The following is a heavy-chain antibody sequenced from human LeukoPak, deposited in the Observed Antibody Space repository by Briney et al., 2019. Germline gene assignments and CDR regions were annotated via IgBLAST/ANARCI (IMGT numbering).Heavy chain of an antibody. V-gene: IGHV3-23*01. Sequence: PGRSLRLSCAASGFTFSSYAMNWVRQAPGKGLEWVSAITGSGGSTDYSDSVKGRFTISRDNSKNTLYLQMNSLRAEDTAVYYCAKDTYYYDSSGYYYNWFDPWGQGTLVTVSS. CDR2: ITGSGGST. J-gene: IGHJ5*02. CDR1: GFTFSSYA. CDR3: AKDTYYYDSSGYYYNWFDP. D-gene: IGHD3-22*01.